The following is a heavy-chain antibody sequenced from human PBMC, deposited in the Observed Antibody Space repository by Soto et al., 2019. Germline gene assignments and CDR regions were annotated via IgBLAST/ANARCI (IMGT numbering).Heavy chain of an antibody. V-gene: IGHV3-30*18. J-gene: IGHJ6*02. CDR2: ISYDGSNK. CDR1: GFTFSSYG. CDR3: AKDREGGYDYPKGHYYYYGMDV. Sequence: QVQLVESGGGVVQPGRSLRLSCAASGFTFSSYGMHWVRQAPGKGLEWVAVISYDGSNKYYADSVKGRFTISRDNSKNTLYLQMNSLRAEDTAVYYCAKDREGGYDYPKGHYYYYGMDVWGQGTTVTVSS. D-gene: IGHD5-12*01.